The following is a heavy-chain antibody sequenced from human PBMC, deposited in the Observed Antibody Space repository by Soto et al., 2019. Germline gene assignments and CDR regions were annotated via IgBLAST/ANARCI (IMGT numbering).Heavy chain of an antibody. CDR2: IYYSGST. CDR3: ARTRLSRDAFEI. D-gene: IGHD2-21*02. J-gene: IGHJ3*02. V-gene: IGHV4-59*08. Sequence: THCLTWSVAGGKIIDYDGRRIRQPKGKGLEWIGYIYYSGSTNYNPSLKSRVTISVDTSKNQFSLKLSSVTAADTAVYYCARTRLSRDAFEIWLHGTTVPVFS. CDR1: GGKIIDYD.